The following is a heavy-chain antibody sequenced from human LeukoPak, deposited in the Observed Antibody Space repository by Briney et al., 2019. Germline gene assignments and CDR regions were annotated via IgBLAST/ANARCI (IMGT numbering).Heavy chain of an antibody. CDR3: GAFGGVFDY. V-gene: IGHV4-38-2*02. J-gene: IGHJ4*02. CDR2: IYHSGST. CDR1: GYSISSGCY. Sequence: SETLSLTCTVSGYSISSGCYWGWIRQPPGKGLEWIGSIYHSGSTYYNPSLKSRVTISVDTSKNQFSLKLSSVTAADTAVYYCGAFGGVFDYWGQGTLVTVSS. D-gene: IGHD3-16*01.